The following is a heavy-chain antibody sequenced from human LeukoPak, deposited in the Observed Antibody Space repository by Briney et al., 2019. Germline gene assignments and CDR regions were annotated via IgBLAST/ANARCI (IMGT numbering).Heavy chain of an antibody. D-gene: IGHD1-26*01. CDR1: GYTFTSYA. Sequence: ASVKVSCKASGYTFTSYAMHWVRQAPGQRLEWMGWINAGNGSTKYSQKFQGRVTITRDTSASTAYMELSSLRSEDTAVYYCARAKKWELHIKEYWGQGTLVTVSS. CDR2: INAGNGST. CDR3: ARAKKWELHIKEY. J-gene: IGHJ4*02. V-gene: IGHV1-3*01.